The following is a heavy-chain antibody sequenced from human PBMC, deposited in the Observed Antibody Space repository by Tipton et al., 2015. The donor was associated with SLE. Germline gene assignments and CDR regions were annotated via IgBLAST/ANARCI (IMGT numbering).Heavy chain of an antibody. CDR3: ARDGKYYYGSGSSGAFDI. CDR2: IYYSGSA. Sequence: TLSLTCTVSGGSISGYYWSWIRQPPGKGLEWIGYIYYSGSANYNPSLKSRVTISVDTSKNQFSLKLSSVTAADTAVYYCARDGKYYYGSGSSGAFDIWGQGTMVTVSS. D-gene: IGHD3-10*01. J-gene: IGHJ3*02. V-gene: IGHV4-59*01. CDR1: GGSISGYY.